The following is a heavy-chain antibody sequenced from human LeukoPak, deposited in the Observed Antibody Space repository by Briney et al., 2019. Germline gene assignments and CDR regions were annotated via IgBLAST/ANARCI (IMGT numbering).Heavy chain of an antibody. CDR3: ARRSGAY. D-gene: IGHD1-26*01. Sequence: SETLSLTCTVSGGSISSYYWSWIRQPPGKGLEWIGYICTSGSTNYNPSLKSRVTISVDTSKNQFSLKLSSVTAADTAVYYCARRSGAYWGQGTLVTVSS. J-gene: IGHJ4*02. CDR1: GGSISSYY. CDR2: ICTSGST. V-gene: IGHV4-4*09.